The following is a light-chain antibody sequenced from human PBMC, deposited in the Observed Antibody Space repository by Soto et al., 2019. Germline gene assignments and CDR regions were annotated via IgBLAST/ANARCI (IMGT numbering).Light chain of an antibody. Sequence: QSVLTQPASVSGSPGQSITMSCTGTSGDVGSYNYVSWYQQHPGKAPKLMIYEVSNRPSGVSNRFSGSKSGNTASLTISGLQAEDEANYYCSSYTSISTRVFGGGTKLTVL. V-gene: IGLV2-14*01. J-gene: IGLJ3*02. CDR3: SSYTSISTRV. CDR2: EVS. CDR1: SGDVGSYNY.